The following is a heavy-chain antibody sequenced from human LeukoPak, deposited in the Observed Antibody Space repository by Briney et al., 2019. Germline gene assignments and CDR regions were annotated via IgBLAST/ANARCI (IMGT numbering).Heavy chain of an antibody. D-gene: IGHD4-23*01. J-gene: IGHJ3*02. Sequence: SETLSLTCTVSGGSISSSSYYWGWIRQPPGKGLEWIGSIYYSGSTYYNPSLKSRVTISVDTSKNQFSLKLSSVTAADTAVYYCARHDLPTTVEGHAFDIWGQGTMVTVSS. V-gene: IGHV4-39*01. CDR2: IYYSGST. CDR3: ARHDLPTTVEGHAFDI. CDR1: GGSISSSSYY.